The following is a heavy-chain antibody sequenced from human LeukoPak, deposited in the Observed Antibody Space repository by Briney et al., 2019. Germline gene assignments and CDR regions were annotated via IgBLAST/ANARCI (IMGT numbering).Heavy chain of an antibody. D-gene: IGHD6-13*01. CDR3: ARDILATSIAAPYY. CDR1: GGSISSYY. CDR2: IYYSGST. Sequence: SETLSLTCTVSGGSISSYYWSWIRQPPGKGLEWIGYIYYSGSTNYNPSLKSRVSMSVDTSKNQFSLRLSSVNAADTAVYYCARDILATSIAAPYYWGQGTLVTVSS. J-gene: IGHJ4*02. V-gene: IGHV4-59*12.